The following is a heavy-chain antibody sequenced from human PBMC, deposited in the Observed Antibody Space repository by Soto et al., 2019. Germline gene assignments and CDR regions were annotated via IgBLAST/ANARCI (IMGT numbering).Heavy chain of an antibody. J-gene: IGHJ6*02. V-gene: IGHV1-24*01. CDR1: GYTLTELS. Sequence: GASVKVSCKVSGYTLTELSMHWVRQSPGKGLEWMGGFDPEDGETIYAQKFQDRVTMTEDTSTDTAYLDLSSLRSEDTAVYYCATDPEVTTDGMDVWGQGTTVTVSS. D-gene: IGHD2-21*02. CDR3: ATDPEVTTDGMDV. CDR2: FDPEDGET.